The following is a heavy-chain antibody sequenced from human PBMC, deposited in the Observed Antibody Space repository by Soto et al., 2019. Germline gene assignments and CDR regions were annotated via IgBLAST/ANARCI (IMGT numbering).Heavy chain of an antibody. D-gene: IGHD3-22*01. Sequence: GESLKISCKGSGYSFTSYWISWVRQMPGKGLEWMGRIDPSDSYTNYSPSFQGHVTISADKSISTAYLQWSSLKASGTAMYYCARLSNYYDSSGYLPPTTFYYYYYGMDVWGQGTTVTVSS. CDR3: ARLSNYYDSSGYLPPTTFYYYYYGMDV. V-gene: IGHV5-10-1*01. CDR2: IDPSDSYT. CDR1: GYSFTSYW. J-gene: IGHJ6*02.